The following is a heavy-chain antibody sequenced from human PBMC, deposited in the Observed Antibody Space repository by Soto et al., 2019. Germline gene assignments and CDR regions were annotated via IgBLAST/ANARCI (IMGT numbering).Heavy chain of an antibody. V-gene: IGHV3-23*01. J-gene: IGHJ4*02. CDR2: ISAGGGGT. Sequence: PGGSLRLSCAGSGFTLTRSAVSWVRQAPGKGLEWVSGISAGGGGTYYADSVKGRFTISRDVAKNTVYLQMNGLRVEDTAVYYCAKDVGQWVETFDYWGQGILVTVSS. CDR1: GFTLTRSA. D-gene: IGHD6-19*01. CDR3: AKDVGQWVETFDY.